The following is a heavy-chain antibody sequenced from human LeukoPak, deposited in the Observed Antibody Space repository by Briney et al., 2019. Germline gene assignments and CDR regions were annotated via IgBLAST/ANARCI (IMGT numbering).Heavy chain of an antibody. CDR1: GFTFSSYA. D-gene: IGHD3-10*01. Sequence: GRSLTLSCAASGFTFSSYAMHWVRQAPGKGLEWVEVISYDGSNKYCADSVKGRFTISRDNYKNTLYLQMNSLRAEGTAVYYGARATGSGSYIVDYYGMDVWGQGTTVTVSS. J-gene: IGHJ6*02. CDR2: ISYDGSNK. CDR3: ARATGSGSYIVDYYGMDV. V-gene: IGHV3-30-3*01.